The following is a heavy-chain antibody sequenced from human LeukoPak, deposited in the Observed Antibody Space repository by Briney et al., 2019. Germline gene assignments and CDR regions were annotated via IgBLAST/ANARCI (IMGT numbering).Heavy chain of an antibody. V-gene: IGHV1-8*02. CDR2: INPNSGHT. Sequence: ASVKVSCKASGYTFTGYYMNWVRQAPGQGLEWMGWINPNSGHTGYAQKLQGRVTMTRNTSISTAYMDLSSLRSEDTAVYYCARGAPGSYCSGGSCPYFDYWGQGTLVSVSS. D-gene: IGHD2-15*01. CDR1: GYTFTGYY. J-gene: IGHJ4*02. CDR3: ARGAPGSYCSGGSCPYFDY.